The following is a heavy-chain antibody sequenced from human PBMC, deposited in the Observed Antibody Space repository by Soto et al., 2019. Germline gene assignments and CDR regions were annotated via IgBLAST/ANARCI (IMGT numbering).Heavy chain of an antibody. CDR3: YMKTRAATAFDS. V-gene: IGHV4-34*01. D-gene: IGHD1-26*01. CDR1: GGSFSGDY. CDR2: IHHSGRT. Sequence: SETLSLTCAVYGGSFSGDYWSWIRQPPGKGLEWIGEIHHSGRTNYNPSLKSRVTISADTSKNQLSLKLSYVTAADTAVYYGYMKTRAATAFDSWGQVPLVTVSS. J-gene: IGHJ4*02.